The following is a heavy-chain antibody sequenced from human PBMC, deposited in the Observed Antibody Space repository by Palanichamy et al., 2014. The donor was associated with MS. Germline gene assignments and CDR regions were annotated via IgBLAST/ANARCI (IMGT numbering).Heavy chain of an antibody. CDR3: ASYDIISIAARPDYYYGMDV. CDR1: GFTFSSYW. Sequence: EVQLVESWGRLGPRRGGSLRLSCAASGFTFSSYWMSWVRQAPGKGLEWVANIKQDGSEKYYVDSVKGRFTISRDNAKNSLYLQMNSLRAEDTAVYYCASYDIISIAARPDYYYGMDVWGQGTTVTVSS. V-gene: IGHV3-7*03. D-gene: IGHD6-6*01. CDR2: IKQDGSEK. J-gene: IGHJ6*02.